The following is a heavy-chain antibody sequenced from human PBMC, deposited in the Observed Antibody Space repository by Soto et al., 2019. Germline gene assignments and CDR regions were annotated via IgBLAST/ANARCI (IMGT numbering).Heavy chain of an antibody. J-gene: IGHJ4*02. CDR1: RGSISSGTNY. CDR3: ARHEAGWYFDS. D-gene: IGHD6-25*01. CDR2: IYYSGST. V-gene: IGHV4-39*01. Sequence: QLQLQESGPGLVKPSETLSLTCTVSRGSISSGTNYWAWIRQPPGKGLEWIAKIYYSGSTFYNPSLKSRVTIPLDTSKNQFSLKLRSVTAADTAVYYCARHEAGWYFDSWGQGTLVTVSS.